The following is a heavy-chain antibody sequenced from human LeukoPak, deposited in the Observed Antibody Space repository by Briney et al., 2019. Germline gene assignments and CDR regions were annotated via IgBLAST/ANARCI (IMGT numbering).Heavy chain of an antibody. J-gene: IGHJ4*02. CDR1: GFTFDDYG. CDR3: ARDSQAVGTDFDY. D-gene: IGHD6-13*01. V-gene: IGHV3-20*04. Sequence: GGSLRLSRAASGFTFDDYGMSWVRQAPGKGLEWVSGINWNGGSTGYADSVKGRFTISRDNAKNSLYLQMHSLRAEDTAVYYCARDSQAVGTDFDYWGQGTLVTVSS. CDR2: INWNGGST.